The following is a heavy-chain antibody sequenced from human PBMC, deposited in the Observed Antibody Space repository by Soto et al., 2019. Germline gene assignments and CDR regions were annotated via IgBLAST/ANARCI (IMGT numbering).Heavy chain of an antibody. Sequence: GSLRPSCAAPGFILRCFAMSLVRPAPGRGVEWVSGVSGSGGNTYYAESVKGRFTVSRDNVKKTLYLQMNSLRAEDTAVYYCAKDSKYSNTWYYFDNWGQGTLVTVS. CDR2: VSGSGGNT. J-gene: IGHJ4*02. CDR3: AKDSKYSNTWYYFDN. CDR1: GFILRCFA. D-gene: IGHD6-13*01. V-gene: IGHV3-23*01.